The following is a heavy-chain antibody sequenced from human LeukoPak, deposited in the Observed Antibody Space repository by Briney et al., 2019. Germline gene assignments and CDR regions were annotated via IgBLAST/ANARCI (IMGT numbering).Heavy chain of an antibody. CDR3: ASCRYSYGYGY. J-gene: IGHJ4*02. Sequence: PSETLSLTCAVYGGSFSGYCWSWIRQPPGKGLEWIGEINHSGSTNYNPSLKSRVTISVDTSKNQFSLKLSSVTAADTAVYYCASCRYSYGYGYWGQGTLVTVSS. CDR2: INHSGST. D-gene: IGHD5-18*01. V-gene: IGHV4-34*01. CDR1: GGSFSGYC.